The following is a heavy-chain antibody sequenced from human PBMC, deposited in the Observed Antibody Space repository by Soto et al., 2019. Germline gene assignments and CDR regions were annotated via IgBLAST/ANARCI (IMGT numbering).Heavy chain of an antibody. CDR2: ISYDGSNK. CDR3: ARDRVTMVRGIYYYYGMDV. J-gene: IGHJ6*02. D-gene: IGHD3-10*01. V-gene: IGHV3-30-3*01. CDR1: GFTFSSYA. Sequence: GGSLRLSCAASGFTFSSYAMHWVRQAPGKGLEWVAVISYDGSNKYYADSVKGRFTISRDNSKNTLYLQMNSLRAEDTAVYYCARDRVTMVRGIYYYYGMDVWGQGTTVTVSS.